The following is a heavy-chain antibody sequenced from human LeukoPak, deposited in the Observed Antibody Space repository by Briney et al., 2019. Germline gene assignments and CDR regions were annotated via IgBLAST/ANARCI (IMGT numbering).Heavy chain of an antibody. Sequence: DSVKGRFTISRDNAKNSLYLQMNSLRAEDAAAYYCARLKSSSWYGAEAFDIWGQGTMVTVSS. V-gene: IGHV3-7*01. J-gene: IGHJ3*02. CDR3: ARLKSSSWYGAEAFDI. D-gene: IGHD6-13*01.